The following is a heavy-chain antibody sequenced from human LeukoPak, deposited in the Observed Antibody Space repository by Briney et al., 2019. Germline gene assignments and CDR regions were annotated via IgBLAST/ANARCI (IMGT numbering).Heavy chain of an antibody. Sequence: PGGSLRLSCAASGFTVSSNFMTWVRQAPGKGLEWVSVISSGGSTYYAGSVKGRFTISRHSSKNMVYLQMNSLRAEDTAVYYCARDRSYGDFAWGYWGQGTLVTVSS. D-gene: IGHD4-17*01. CDR1: GFTVSSNF. CDR2: ISSGGST. V-gene: IGHV3-53*04. J-gene: IGHJ4*02. CDR3: ARDRSYGDFAWGY.